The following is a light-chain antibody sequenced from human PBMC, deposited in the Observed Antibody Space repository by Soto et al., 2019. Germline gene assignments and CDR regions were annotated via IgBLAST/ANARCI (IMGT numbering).Light chain of an antibody. J-gene: IGKJ4*01. Sequence: DIRMTQSPSTLSASVGDRVTITCRASQSISSWLAWYQQKPGKAPKLLIYKASSLEGGVPSRFSGRGSGTEFTLTISSLQPDDFATYYCQHYNSYPLTFGGGTKVEIK. CDR1: QSISSW. V-gene: IGKV1-5*03. CDR3: QHYNSYPLT. CDR2: KAS.